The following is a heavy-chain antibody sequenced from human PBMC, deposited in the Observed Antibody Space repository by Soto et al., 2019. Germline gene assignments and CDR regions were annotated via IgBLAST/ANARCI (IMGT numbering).Heavy chain of an antibody. CDR1: GYTFTNYG. J-gene: IGHJ4*02. Sequence: QVQLVQSGADVKKPGASVKVSCKASGYTFTNYGISWVRQAPGQGLEWMGWISAYNGNTNYAQKLQGRLTMTPDTSTSTAYMELRSLRSDDTAVYYCSRDYYDFWSGYHVPPPIDYWGQGTLVTVSS. CDR2: ISAYNGNT. CDR3: SRDYYDFWSGYHVPPPIDY. D-gene: IGHD3-3*01. V-gene: IGHV1-18*01.